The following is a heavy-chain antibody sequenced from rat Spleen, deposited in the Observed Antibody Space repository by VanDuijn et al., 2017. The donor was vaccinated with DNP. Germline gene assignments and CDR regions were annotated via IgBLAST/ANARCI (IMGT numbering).Heavy chain of an antibody. CDR3: ATRGGILFAY. D-gene: IGHD1-11*01. CDR1: GFTFSYYW. J-gene: IGHJ3*01. V-gene: IGHV5-25*01. Sequence: EVQLVESGGDLVQPGRSLKLSCAASGFTFSYYWMAWIRQVPTKGLEWVASISTSGGSTYYRDSVKGRFTVSRDNAKSTLYLQMDSPRSEDTATYYCATRGGILFAYWGHGTLVTVSS. CDR2: ISTSGGST.